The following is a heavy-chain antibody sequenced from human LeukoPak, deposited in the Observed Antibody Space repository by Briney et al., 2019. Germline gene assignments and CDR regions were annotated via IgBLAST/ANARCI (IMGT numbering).Heavy chain of an antibody. D-gene: IGHD3-10*01. CDR1: GYTLTELS. Sequence: ASMKVSCKVSGYTLTELSMHWVRQTPGKGLEWMGGSDNEKRETIYARKFQGRVTMTEDTSTDTAYMELSSLRSEDTAVYYCARDPSTENTSGTDYWGQGTLVTVSS. CDR2: SDNEKRET. J-gene: IGHJ4*02. V-gene: IGHV1-24*01. CDR3: ARDPSTENTSGTDY.